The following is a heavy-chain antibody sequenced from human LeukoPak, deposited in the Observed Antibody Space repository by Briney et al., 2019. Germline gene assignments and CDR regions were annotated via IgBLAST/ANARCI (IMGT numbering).Heavy chain of an antibody. Sequence: GGSLRLSCAASGFTVSSNYMSWVRQAPGKGLEWVANIKQDGSEKYYVDSVKGRFTISRDNAKNSLYLQMNSLRAEDTAVYYCARAEYYDILTGFYWGQGTLVTVSS. CDR2: IKQDGSEK. CDR1: GFTVSSNY. D-gene: IGHD3-9*01. J-gene: IGHJ4*02. V-gene: IGHV3-7*01. CDR3: ARAEYYDILTGFY.